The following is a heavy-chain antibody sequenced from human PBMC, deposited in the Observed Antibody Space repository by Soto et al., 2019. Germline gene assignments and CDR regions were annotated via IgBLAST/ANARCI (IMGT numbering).Heavy chain of an antibody. CDR2: ISYDGSNK. J-gene: IGHJ4*02. CDR3: ARSSLAYGDYVGEVFGY. Sequence: QVQLVESGGGVVQPGRSLRLSCAASGFTFSSYAMHWVRQAPGKGLEWVAVISYDGSNKYYADSVKGRFTISRDNSKNTLYLQMNSLRAEDTAVYYCARSSLAYGDYVGEVFGYWGQGTLVTVSS. CDR1: GFTFSSYA. D-gene: IGHD4-17*01. V-gene: IGHV3-30-3*01.